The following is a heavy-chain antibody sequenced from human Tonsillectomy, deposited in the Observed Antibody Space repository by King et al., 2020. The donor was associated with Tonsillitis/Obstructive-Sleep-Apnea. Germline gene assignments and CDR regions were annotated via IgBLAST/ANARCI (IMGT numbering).Heavy chain of an antibody. CDR1: GFTFSDYA. V-gene: IGHV3-30*01. J-gene: IGHJ4*02. Sequence: VQLVESGEGVVQPGRSLKLSCAPSGFTFSDYAMYWVRQAPGKGLEWVAVISYDGSHKYYADSVRGRFTISRDSSKNTLYLQMNSLRAEDTAVYYCARGAPPDYWGQGTLVTVSS. CDR2: ISYDGSHK. CDR3: ARGAPPDY.